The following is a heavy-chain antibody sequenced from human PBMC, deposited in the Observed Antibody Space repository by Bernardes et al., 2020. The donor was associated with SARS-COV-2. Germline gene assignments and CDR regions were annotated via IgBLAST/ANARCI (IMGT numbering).Heavy chain of an antibody. CDR3: ARDTFGDGALFDY. CDR1: GFTFSRYW. CDR2: INDDGTYT. V-gene: IGHV3-74*01. Sequence: GGSLRLSCAASGFTFSRYWMHWVRQAQGKGPVWLSRINDDGTYTDYAGSVRGRFTISRDNAKNTVYLQMNSLRVDDTAVYYCARDTFGDGALFDYRGQGNLVTVSS. D-gene: IGHD3-10*01. J-gene: IGHJ4*02.